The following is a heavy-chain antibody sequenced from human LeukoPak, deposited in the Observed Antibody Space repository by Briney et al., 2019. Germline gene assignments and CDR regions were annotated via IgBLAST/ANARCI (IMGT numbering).Heavy chain of an antibody. D-gene: IGHD4-17*01. V-gene: IGHV3-30*03. CDR2: ISYDGSNK. J-gene: IGHJ4*02. CDR3: ARRLHGCDY. Sequence: PGGSLRLSCAASGFTVSSNYMSWVRQAPGKGLEWVAVISYDGSNKYYADSVKGRFTISRDNSKNTLYLQMNSLRAEDTAVYYCARRLHGCDYWGQGTLVTVSS. CDR1: GFTVSSNY.